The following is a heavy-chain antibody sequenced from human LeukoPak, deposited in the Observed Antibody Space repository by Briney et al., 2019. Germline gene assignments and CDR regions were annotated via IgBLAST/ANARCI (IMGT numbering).Heavy chain of an antibody. D-gene: IGHD3-10*01. J-gene: IGHJ3*02. V-gene: IGHV3-30-3*01. Sequence: GGSLRLSCAASGFTFSSYAMHWVRQAPGKGLEWVAVISYDGSNKYYADSVKGRFTISRDNSKNTLYLQMNSLRAEDTAVYYCARDRNGYYYDIWGQGTMVTVSS. CDR3: ARDRNGYYYDI. CDR2: ISYDGSNK. CDR1: GFTFSSYA.